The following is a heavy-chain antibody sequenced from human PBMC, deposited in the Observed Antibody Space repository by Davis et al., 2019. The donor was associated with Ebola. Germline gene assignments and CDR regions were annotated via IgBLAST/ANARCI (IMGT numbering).Heavy chain of an antibody. CDR3: ARESSSSWYYFDY. V-gene: IGHV3-48*04. J-gene: IGHJ4*02. Sequence: PGGSLRLSCAASGFSFTTYTMNWVRQAPGKGLEWVSYISSSGNTIYYADSVKGRFTISRDNAKNSRYLQINSLRAEETAVYYCARESSSSWYYFDYWGLGTLVTVSS. D-gene: IGHD6-13*01. CDR1: GFSFTTYT. CDR2: ISSSGNTI.